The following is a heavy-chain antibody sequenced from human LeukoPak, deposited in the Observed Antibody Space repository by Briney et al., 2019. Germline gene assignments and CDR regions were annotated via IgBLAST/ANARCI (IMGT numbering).Heavy chain of an antibody. CDR3: AAARPDYYYYGMGV. CDR2: IRSKANSYAA. D-gene: IGHD6-6*01. J-gene: IGHJ6*02. V-gene: IGHV3-73*01. Sequence: GGSLRLSCAASGFTFSGSAMHWVRQASGKGLEWVGRIRSKANSYAAAYAASVKGGSTLSREDPRNTAYLQMNSLKTEDTAVYYCAAARPDYYYYGMGVWGQGTTVSVSS. CDR1: GFTFSGSA.